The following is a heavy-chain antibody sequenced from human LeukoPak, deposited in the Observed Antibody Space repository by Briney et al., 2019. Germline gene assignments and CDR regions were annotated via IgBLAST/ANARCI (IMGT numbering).Heavy chain of an antibody. CDR1: GGSFSGYY. V-gene: IGHV4-34*12. CDR2: IIHSGST. D-gene: IGHD2-15*01. J-gene: IGHJ5*02. Sequence: SETLSLTCAVYGGSFSGYYWSWIRQPPGKGLEWIGEIIHSGSTNYNPSLKSRVTISVDTSKNQFSLKLSSVTAADTAVYYCATRYCSGGSCYSNWFDPWGQGTLVTVSS. CDR3: ATRYCSGGSCYSNWFDP.